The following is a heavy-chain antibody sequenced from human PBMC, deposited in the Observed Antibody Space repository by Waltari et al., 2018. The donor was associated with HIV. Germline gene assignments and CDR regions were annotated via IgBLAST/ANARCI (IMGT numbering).Heavy chain of an antibody. CDR3: AKDRGVDAGFDH. J-gene: IGHJ4*02. D-gene: IGHD5-12*01. V-gene: IGHV3-43*01. Sequence: EVQLVESGGAVEQSGGSLRHSCAASGFTFDADTMHWVRQVPGKGLECVSLINWDASKVYYADSVKGRFTISRDNNKNSLYLQMNSLRPEDTGLYYCAKDRGVDAGFDHWGLGTLVTVSS. CDR1: GFTFDADT. CDR2: INWDASKV.